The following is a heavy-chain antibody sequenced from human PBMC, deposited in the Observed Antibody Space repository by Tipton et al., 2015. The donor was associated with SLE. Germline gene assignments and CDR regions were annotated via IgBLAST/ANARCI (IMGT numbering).Heavy chain of an antibody. Sequence: TLSLTCTVSGDSISSHYWSWIRQSPGRGPEWFGYIHYTGSTDYNPPLRSRVTISADTSKNQFSLKLSSVTAADTAVYYCARGLRADRSSHFDYWGQGTLATVSS. CDR2: IHYTGST. CDR3: ARGLRADRSSHFDY. CDR1: GDSISSHY. J-gene: IGHJ4*02. V-gene: IGHV4-59*11. D-gene: IGHD3-22*01.